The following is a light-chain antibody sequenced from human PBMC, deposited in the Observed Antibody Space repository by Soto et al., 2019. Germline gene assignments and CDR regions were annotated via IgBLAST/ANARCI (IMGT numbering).Light chain of an antibody. V-gene: IGLV2-8*01. CDR1: SSDVGASEY. J-gene: IGLJ1*01. CDR2: QVS. Sequence: QSVLTQPPSASGSPGQSVTISCTGTSSDVGASEYVSWYQQHPGKAPKLMIYQVSKRPSGVPDRFSGSRSGNTASLTVSGLQAEDEADYYCTSYTSSYIFGLGGGTKVTVL. CDR3: TSYTSSYIFG.